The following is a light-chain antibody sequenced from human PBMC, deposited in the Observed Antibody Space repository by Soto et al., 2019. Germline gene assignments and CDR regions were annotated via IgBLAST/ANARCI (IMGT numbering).Light chain of an antibody. CDR1: QSIANY. V-gene: IGKV1-27*01. CDR2: AAS. CDR3: LKYNTAPFT. J-gene: IGKJ3*01. Sequence: DIQMTQSPSSLSASVGDRVTITCRASQSIANYLAWYQQKPGKVPKLLIYAASILKSGVPSRFNGSQYGTDFTLTISSLQPEDVATYYCLKYNTAPFTFGPGTKVDVK.